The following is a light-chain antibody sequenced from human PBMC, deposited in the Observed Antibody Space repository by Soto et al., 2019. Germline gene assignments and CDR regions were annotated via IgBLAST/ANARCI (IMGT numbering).Light chain of an antibody. V-gene: IGLV2-23*02. CDR2: EVS. CDR3: CSYAGSSTLV. CDR1: RSDVGSYNL. J-gene: IGLJ1*01. Sequence: QSVLTQPASVSGSPGQSITISYTGNRSDVGSYNLVSWYQQHPGKAPKLMIYEVSKRPSGVSNRFSGSKSGNTASLTISGLQAEDEADYYCCSYAGSSTLVFGTGTKVTVL.